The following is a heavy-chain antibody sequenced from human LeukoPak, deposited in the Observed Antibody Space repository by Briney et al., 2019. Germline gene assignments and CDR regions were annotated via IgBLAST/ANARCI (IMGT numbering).Heavy chain of an antibody. Sequence: SETLSLTCTVSGDSITAYYWNWVRQPPGKGLEWIGYIHYTGKNFYNPSLKSRITMSVDTSKSQFSLKLSSVTAADTAVHYCAKWHVRQLAFDSWGQGSLVTVSS. CDR2: IHYTGKN. CDR3: AKWHVRQLAFDS. CDR1: GDSITAYY. J-gene: IGHJ4*02. V-gene: IGHV4-59*01. D-gene: IGHD1-1*01.